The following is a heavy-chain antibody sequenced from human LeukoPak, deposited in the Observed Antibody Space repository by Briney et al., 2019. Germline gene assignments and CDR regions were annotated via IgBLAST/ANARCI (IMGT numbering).Heavy chain of an antibody. CDR2: ISGDGRNI. CDR1: GFTFSSYW. Sequence: QPGGSLLLSCVASGFTFSSYWMHWGRQDPRKGLVWVSRISGDGRNINYADSVRGRFTTSRDNAKNTLYLQMNTLRVEDTAVYYCTRDLMDYDVSTGLHHYYMDVWGQGTTVTVSS. D-gene: IGHD3-9*01. CDR3: TRDLMDYDVSTGLHHYYMDV. V-gene: IGHV3-74*01. J-gene: IGHJ6*02.